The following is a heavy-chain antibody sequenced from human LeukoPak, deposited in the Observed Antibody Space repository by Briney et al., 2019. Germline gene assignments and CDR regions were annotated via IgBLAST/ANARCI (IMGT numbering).Heavy chain of an antibody. CDR2: IYYSENT. Sequence: SETLSLTCSVSGGSLIRYYWSWIRQPPGKGLEWIGYIYYSENTNYNPFLKSRVTMSVDTSKNQFSLKLSSVTAADTAVYYCARQARWGSETYFDYWGQGTLVTVSS. J-gene: IGHJ4*02. V-gene: IGHV4-59*08. CDR3: ARQARWGSETYFDY. CDR1: GGSLIRYY. D-gene: IGHD4-23*01.